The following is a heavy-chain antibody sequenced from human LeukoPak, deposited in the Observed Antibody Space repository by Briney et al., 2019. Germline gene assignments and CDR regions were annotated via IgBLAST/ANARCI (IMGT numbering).Heavy chain of an antibody. CDR2: ISSSGSTI. D-gene: IGHD5-24*01. J-gene: IGHJ4*02. V-gene: IGHV3-48*03. CDR1: GFTFSSYE. Sequence: GGSLRLSCAASGFTFSSYEMNWVRQAPGKGLEWVSYISSSGSTIYYADSVKGRFTISRDNAKNSLYLQMSSLRAEDTAVYYCARGRWLQPLDYWGQGTLVTVSS. CDR3: ARGRWLQPLDY.